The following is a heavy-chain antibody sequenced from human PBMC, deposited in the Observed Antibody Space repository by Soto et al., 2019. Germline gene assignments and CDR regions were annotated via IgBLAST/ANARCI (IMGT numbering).Heavy chain of an antibody. J-gene: IGHJ4*02. CDR2: ISYDGSDK. V-gene: IGHV3-30*03. Sequence: QVQLVESGGGVVQPGRSLRLSCAASGFTFSNYAMHWVRQAPGKGLEWVAVISYDGSDKDYADSVKGRFTISRDEFKKPLNVQMNNLRAEDTAVYYCARGGLYARGYSYGYGDYWGQGTLVTVSS. CDR3: ARGGLYARGYSYGYGDY. CDR1: GFTFSNYA. D-gene: IGHD5-18*01.